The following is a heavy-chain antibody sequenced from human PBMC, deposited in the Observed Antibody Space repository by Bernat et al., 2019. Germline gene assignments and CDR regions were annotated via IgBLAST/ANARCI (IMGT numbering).Heavy chain of an antibody. V-gene: IGHV3-7*03. CDR3: VRVPRLADY. J-gene: IGHJ4*02. CDR2: INLDGSEK. Sequence: EVQLVESGGGLVPPGGSLRLSCVVSGFTFSNTWMNWVRQAPGKGLEWVAYINLDGSEKNYVDSVRGRFTISRDNAKNSLYLEMNNLRAEDTAVYYGVRVPRLADYWGQGPLVTVSA. D-gene: IGHD3-3*02. CDR1: GFTFSNTW.